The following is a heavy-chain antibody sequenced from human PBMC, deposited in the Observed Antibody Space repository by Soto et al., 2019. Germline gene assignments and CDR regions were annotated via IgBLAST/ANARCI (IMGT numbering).Heavy chain of an antibody. CDR3: ARDSGYCSGGSCYGPDY. D-gene: IGHD2-15*01. V-gene: IGHV1-69*04. CDR2: IIPILGIA. CDR1: GGTYSSYP. J-gene: IGHJ4*02. Sequence: ASVKVSCKASGGTYSSYPISWVRQAPGQGLEWMGRIIPILGIANYAQKFQGRVTITADKSTSTAYMELSSLRSEDTSVYYCARDSGYCSGGSCYGPDYWGQGTLVTVSS.